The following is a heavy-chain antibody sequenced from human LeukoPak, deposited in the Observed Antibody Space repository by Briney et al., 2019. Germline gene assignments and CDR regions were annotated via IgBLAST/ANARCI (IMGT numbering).Heavy chain of an antibody. CDR1: GFTFSSYA. Sequence: GRSLRLSCAASGFTFSSYAMHWVRQAPGKGLEWVAVISYDGSNKYYADSVKGRFTISRDNSKNTLYLQMNSLRAEDTAVYYCARVYLPGYYYGMDVWGQGTTVTVSS. CDR2: ISYDGSNK. J-gene: IGHJ6*02. D-gene: IGHD2/OR15-2a*01. V-gene: IGHV3-30-3*01. CDR3: ARVYLPGYYYGMDV.